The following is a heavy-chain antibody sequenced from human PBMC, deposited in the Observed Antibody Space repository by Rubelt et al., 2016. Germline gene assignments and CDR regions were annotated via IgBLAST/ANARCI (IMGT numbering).Heavy chain of an antibody. CDR2: IKQDGSKK. CDR1: GFTFSSYW. J-gene: IGHJ3*02. Sequence: EVQLVQSGGGLVQPGGSLRLSCAASGFTFSSYWMSWVRQAPGKGLEWVANIKQDGSKKDYMDSVKGRFTISRDNAKNSLYMQMNSLGVEDTAVFYCAREGDYNACDIWGQGTIVTVSS. CDR3: AREGDYNACDI. V-gene: IGHV3-7*01. D-gene: IGHD4-17*01.